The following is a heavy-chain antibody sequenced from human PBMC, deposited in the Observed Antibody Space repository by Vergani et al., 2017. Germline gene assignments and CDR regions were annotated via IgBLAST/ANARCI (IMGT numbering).Heavy chain of an antibody. Sequence: EVQLVESGGGLVQPGGSLRLSCAASGFTFSSYWMSWVRQAPGKGLEWVANIKQDGSEKYYVDSVKGRFTISRDNAKNSLCLQMNSLRAEDTAVYYCARGSPNIAAAGTVYWGQGTLVTVSS. V-gene: IGHV3-7*03. CDR1: GFTFSSYW. CDR3: ARGSPNIAAAGTVY. CDR2: IKQDGSEK. D-gene: IGHD6-13*01. J-gene: IGHJ4*02.